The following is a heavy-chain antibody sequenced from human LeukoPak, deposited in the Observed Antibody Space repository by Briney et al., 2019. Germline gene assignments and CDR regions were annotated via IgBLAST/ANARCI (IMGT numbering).Heavy chain of an antibody. V-gene: IGHV3-23*01. J-gene: IGHJ4*02. Sequence: GGSLRLSCAASGFTFSSCAMSWVRQAPGKGLEWVSEISGTGGTTFYADPVKGRFTISRDNFKNTLYLHMNSLRADDTAVYFCARDTPPTDWGQGTLVTVSS. D-gene: IGHD1-14*01. CDR2: ISGTGGTT. CDR3: ARDTPPTD. CDR1: GFTFSSCA.